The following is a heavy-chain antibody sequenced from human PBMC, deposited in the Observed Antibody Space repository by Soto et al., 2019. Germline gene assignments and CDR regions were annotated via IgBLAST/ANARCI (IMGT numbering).Heavy chain of an antibody. J-gene: IGHJ4*02. D-gene: IGHD3-10*01. CDR3: ARASASSKLRGVVIN. V-gene: IGHV4-4*02. CDR2: IYHSGNT. Sequence: QVQLQESGPGLVKPSGTLSLTCALSGASIITDNWWSWVRQPPGKEMEWIGEIYHSGNTNFNPSVKRRVTITVDTSKYLFSLTVSSVTAARTAIYLCARASASSKLRGVVINWGRGTLVTVSS. CDR1: GASIITDNW.